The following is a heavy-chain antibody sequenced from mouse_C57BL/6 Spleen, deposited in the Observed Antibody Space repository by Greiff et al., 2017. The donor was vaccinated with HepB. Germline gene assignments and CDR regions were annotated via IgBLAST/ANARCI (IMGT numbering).Heavy chain of an antibody. D-gene: IGHD2-4*01. V-gene: IGHV2-2*01. CDR1: GFSLTSYG. Sequence: VKLEESGPGLVQPSQSLSITCTVSGFSLTSYGVHWVRQSPGKGLEWLGVIWSGGSTDYNAAFISRLSISKDNSKSQVFFKMNSLQADDTAIYYCARERAPYDYDWFAYWGQGTLVTVSA. CDR2: IWSGGST. CDR3: ARERAPYDYDWFAY. J-gene: IGHJ3*01.